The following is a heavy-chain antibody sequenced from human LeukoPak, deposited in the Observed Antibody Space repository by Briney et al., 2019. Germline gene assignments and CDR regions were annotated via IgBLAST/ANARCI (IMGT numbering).Heavy chain of an antibody. CDR2: IKQDGSGK. Sequence: GGSLRLSCAASGFTFSSYWMSWVRQAPGKGLEWVANIKQDGSGKYYVDSVKGRFTISRDNAKNSLYLQMNSLRAEDTAVYYCARDTVTRRLRYWGQGTLVTVSS. J-gene: IGHJ4*02. CDR1: GFTFSSYW. V-gene: IGHV3-7*01. D-gene: IGHD4-17*01. CDR3: ARDTVTRRLRY.